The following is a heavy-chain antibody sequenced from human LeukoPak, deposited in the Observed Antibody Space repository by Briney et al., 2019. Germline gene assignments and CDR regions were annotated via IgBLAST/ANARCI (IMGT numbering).Heavy chain of an antibody. CDR2: ITGSGGST. CDR1: GFTFTTYA. V-gene: IGHV3-23*01. J-gene: IGHJ4*02. CDR3: ARDQYSRSWYFVSPGGY. Sequence: GGSLRLSCGASGFTFTTYAMTWVRQAPGKGLEWVSSITGSGGSTYYGDSVKGRFTISRDNAKNSLYLQMNSLRAEDTALYYCARDQYSRSWYFVSPGGYWGQGTLVTVSS. D-gene: IGHD6-13*01.